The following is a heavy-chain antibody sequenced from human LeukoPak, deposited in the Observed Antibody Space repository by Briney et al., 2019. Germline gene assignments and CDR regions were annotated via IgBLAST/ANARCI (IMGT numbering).Heavy chain of an antibody. CDR3: AGRRGDPYYYDSGTGTDAFDI. CDR1: GGSISSYY. CDR2: IYTSGST. J-gene: IGHJ3*02. D-gene: IGHD3-10*01. Sequence: SETLSLTCTVSGGSISSYYWSWTRQPAGKGLEWIGRIYTSGSTNYNPSLESRVTLSVDTSKNQFSLTLTSVTAADTAVHYCAGRRGDPYYYDSGTGTDAFDIWGQGTMVTVSS. V-gene: IGHV4-4*07.